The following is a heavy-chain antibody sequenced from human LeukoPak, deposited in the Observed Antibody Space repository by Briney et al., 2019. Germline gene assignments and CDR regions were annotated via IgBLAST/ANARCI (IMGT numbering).Heavy chain of an antibody. CDR3: ARDQRPGWGEYFQH. J-gene: IGHJ1*01. D-gene: IGHD3-16*01. CDR1: GFTFRDAA. V-gene: IGHV3-23*01. CDR2: ISSSGNNA. Sequence: GGSLRLSCAVSGFTFRDAAMTWVRQAPGKGLEWVSLISSSGNNAYYADSVKGRFTISRDNSKNTVYLQMNSLRVEDTAVYYCARDQRPGWGEYFQHWGQGTLVTVSS.